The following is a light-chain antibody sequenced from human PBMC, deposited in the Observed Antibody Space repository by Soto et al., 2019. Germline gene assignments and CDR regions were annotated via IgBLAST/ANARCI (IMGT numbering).Light chain of an antibody. J-gene: IGKJ4*01. CDR1: QSVSSRY. Sequence: EIVLTQSPGTLSLSPGERATLSCRASQSVSSRYLAWYQQKPGQAPRLLISGAFTTATGIPDRFSGSGSGTDFTRTISRLEPEAFAIYYCHQYGPSPCQYGTSPRLTFGGGTKVEIK. CDR3: HQYGPSPCQYGTSPRLT. CDR2: GAF. V-gene: IGKV3-20*01.